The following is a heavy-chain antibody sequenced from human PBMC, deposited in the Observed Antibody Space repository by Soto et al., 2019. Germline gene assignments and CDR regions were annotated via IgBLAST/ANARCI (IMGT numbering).Heavy chain of an antibody. V-gene: IGHV1-69*02. CDR3: ASEGASGDQAFDF. CDR2: IIPVLGIA. D-gene: IGHD3-10*01. CDR1: GGSFTRYT. J-gene: IGHJ3*01. Sequence: QVQLVQSGAEVKKPGSSVKVSCKASGGSFTRYTFNWVRQAPGQGLEWMGRIIPVLGIANNAQKFRGRLTITADTSTSTAYMELSSLRSEDTAVYFCASEGASGDQAFDFWGHGTMVTVSS.